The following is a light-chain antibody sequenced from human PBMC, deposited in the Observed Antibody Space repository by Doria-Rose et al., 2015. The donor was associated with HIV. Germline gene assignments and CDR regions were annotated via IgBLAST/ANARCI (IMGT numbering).Light chain of an antibody. CDR1: NIGSKS. CDR3: QVWDSSVVI. CDR2: YDS. Sequence: ITCGGNNIGSKSVHWYQQKPGQAPVMVIYYDSDRPSGIPERFSGANSGNTATLTISRVEAGDEADYYCQVWDSSVVIFGGGTKLTVL. J-gene: IGLJ2*01. V-gene: IGLV3-21*04.